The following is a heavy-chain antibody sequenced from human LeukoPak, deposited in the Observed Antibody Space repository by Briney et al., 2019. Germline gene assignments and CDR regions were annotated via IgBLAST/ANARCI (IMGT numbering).Heavy chain of an antibody. CDR3: ARLYYDSSGYDQICYFDY. CDR1: GGSISSSSYY. J-gene: IGHJ4*02. Sequence: SETLSLTCTVSGGSISSSSYYWGWVRQPPGKGLEWIGSIYYSGSTYYNPSLKSRVTISVDTSKNQFSLNLSSVTAADTAVYYCARLYYDSSGYDQICYFDYWGQGTLVTVSS. D-gene: IGHD3-22*01. CDR2: IYYSGST. V-gene: IGHV4-39*01.